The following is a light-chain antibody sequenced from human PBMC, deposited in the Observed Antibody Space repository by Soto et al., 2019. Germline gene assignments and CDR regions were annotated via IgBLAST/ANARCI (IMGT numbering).Light chain of an antibody. CDR3: SSYTSSSTREV. V-gene: IGLV2-14*01. CDR2: DVS. CDR1: SSDVGGYNY. J-gene: IGLJ2*01. Sequence: QSALTQPASVSGSPGQSITISCTGTSSDVGGYNYVSWYQQHPGKAPKLMIYDVSNRPSGVSNRFSGSKSGNTASLTISGLQAEDEADYYCSSYTSSSTREVFGGGTKVTVL.